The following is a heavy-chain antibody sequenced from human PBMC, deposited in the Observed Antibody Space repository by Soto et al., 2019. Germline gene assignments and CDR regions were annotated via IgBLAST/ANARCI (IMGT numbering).Heavy chain of an antibody. CDR2: INPSGGST. CDR1: GYTFTSYY. V-gene: IGHV1-46*01. Sequence: GASVKVSCKASGYTFTSYYMHWVRQAPGQGLEWMGIINPSGGSTSYAQKFQGRVTMTRDTSTSTVYMELSSLRSEDTAVYYCARGYCSRTSCYHNWFDPWGQGTLVTVSS. J-gene: IGHJ5*02. D-gene: IGHD2-2*01. CDR3: ARGYCSRTSCYHNWFDP.